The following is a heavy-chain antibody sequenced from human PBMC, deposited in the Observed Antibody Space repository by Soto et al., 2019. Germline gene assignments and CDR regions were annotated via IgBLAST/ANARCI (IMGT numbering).Heavy chain of an antibody. J-gene: IGHJ3*02. CDR1: GGTFSSYT. CDR3: ARDYSYDFWSGYRRSDAFDI. D-gene: IGHD3-3*01. V-gene: IGHV1-69*08. CDR2: IIPILGIA. Sequence: QVQLVQSGAEVKKPWSSVKVSCKASGGTFSSYTISWVRQAPGQGLEWMGRIIPILGIANYAQKFQGRVTITADKSTSTAYMELSSLRSEDTAVYYCARDYSYDFWSGYRRSDAFDIWGQGTMVTVSS.